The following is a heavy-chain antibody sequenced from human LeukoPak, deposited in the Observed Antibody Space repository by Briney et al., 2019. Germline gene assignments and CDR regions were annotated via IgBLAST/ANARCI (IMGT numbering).Heavy chain of an antibody. J-gene: IGHJ4*02. CDR1: GYTFTSYY. CDR3: ARDGEVIDTDNLFY. V-gene: IGHV1-46*01. D-gene: IGHD2-21*01. CDR2: INPSGGST. Sequence: ASVKVSCKASGYTFTSYYMHWVRQPPGQGLEWMGIINPSGGSTTYAQMFQGRVTMTRDTSTRTVYMELSSLRSEDTAAYYCARDGEVIDTDNLFYWGQGTLVTVSS.